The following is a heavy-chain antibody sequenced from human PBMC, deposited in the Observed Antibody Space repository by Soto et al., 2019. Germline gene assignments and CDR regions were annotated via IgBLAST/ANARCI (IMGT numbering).Heavy chain of an antibody. Sequence: GGSLRLSCAASGFTFSSYAMHWVRQAPGKGLEWVAVISYDGSNKYYADSVKGRFTISRDNSKNTLYLQMNSLRAEDTAVYYCARADMITFGRVIVLYYYGMDVWGQGNTVTVS. D-gene: IGHD3-16*02. CDR3: ARADMITFGRVIVLYYYGMDV. V-gene: IGHV3-30-3*01. CDR1: GFTFSSYA. J-gene: IGHJ6*02. CDR2: ISYDGSNK.